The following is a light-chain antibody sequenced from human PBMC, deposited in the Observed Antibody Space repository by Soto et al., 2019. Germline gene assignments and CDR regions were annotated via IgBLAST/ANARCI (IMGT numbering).Light chain of an antibody. CDR2: DVS. CDR1: SSDIGGYDY. CDR3: NSYTTSSSLYV. J-gene: IGLJ1*01. Sequence: QSVLTQPASVSGSPGQSITISCTGTSSDIGGYDYVSWYQQYPGKAPKLMIYDVSNRPSGVSERFSGSKSANTASLTISGLQAEDEADYYCNSYTTSSSLYVFGTGTKVTVL. V-gene: IGLV2-14*01.